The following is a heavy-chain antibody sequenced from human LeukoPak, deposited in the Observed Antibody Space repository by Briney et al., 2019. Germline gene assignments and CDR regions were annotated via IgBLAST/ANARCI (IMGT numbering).Heavy chain of an antibody. CDR1: GDSITSHY. CDR2: IYYTGII. V-gene: IGHV4-59*07. CDR3: AQSVDYSDNTGPHMMFDY. D-gene: IGHD3-22*01. J-gene: IGHJ4*02. Sequence: SDTLSLTCNVSGDSITSHYWNWIRQPPGKGLEWIGYIYYTGIIKYNPSLTSRVSMSVDTSKNQFFLKMKSVTTADTAVYHCAQSVDYSDNTGPHMMFDYWGQGSLVIVSS.